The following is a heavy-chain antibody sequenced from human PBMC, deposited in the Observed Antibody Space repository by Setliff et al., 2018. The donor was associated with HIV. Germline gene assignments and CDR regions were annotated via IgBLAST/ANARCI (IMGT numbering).Heavy chain of an antibody. V-gene: IGHV3-48*03. CDR3: TTYSSVYYHSDC. J-gene: IGHJ4*02. CDR2: VSSSAKTI. Sequence: GGSLRLSCTASGFTFSSYEMNWVRQAPGEGLEWVSYVSSSAKTIYYVDSVKGRFTISRDNAQNSLYLQMNSLRAEVTAVYYCTTYSSVYYHSDCWGQGTLVTVSS. D-gene: IGHD3-22*01. CDR1: GFTFSSYE.